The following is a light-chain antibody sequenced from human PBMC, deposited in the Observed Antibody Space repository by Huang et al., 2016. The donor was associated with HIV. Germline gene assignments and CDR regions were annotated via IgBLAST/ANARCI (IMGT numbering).Light chain of an antibody. J-gene: IGKJ2*01. V-gene: IGKV3-15*01. CDR2: GAS. Sequence: EIVMTQSPATLSVSPGERATLSCRASQGVSSKLAWYQQKPGQSPRLLIYGASTRATGVPARFSGSGSWTEFTLTISGLQSDDFAVYYCQQYHNWPPFTFGQGTKLEIK. CDR1: QGVSSK. CDR3: QQYHNWPPFT.